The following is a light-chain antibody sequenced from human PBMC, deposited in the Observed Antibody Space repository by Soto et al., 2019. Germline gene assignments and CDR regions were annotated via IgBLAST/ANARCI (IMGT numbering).Light chain of an antibody. CDR1: QSVSSW. J-gene: IGKJ1*01. CDR3: QQYNSYST. V-gene: IGKV1-5*01. Sequence: QMTQSPSTLSVSVGDRVTISCRGSQSVSSWLAWYQQKPGKAPKLLIYDASSLESGVPSRFSGSGSGTEFTLTISSLQPDDFATYFCQQYNSYSTFAQGTKVE. CDR2: DAS.